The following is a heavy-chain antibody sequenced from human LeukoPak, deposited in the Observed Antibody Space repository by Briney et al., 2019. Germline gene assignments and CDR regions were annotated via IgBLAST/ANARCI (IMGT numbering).Heavy chain of an antibody. CDR1: GYTFTGYY. D-gene: IGHD3-9*01. Sequence: ASAKVSCKASGYTFTGYYMHWVRQAPGQGLEWMGWINPNSGGTNYAQKFQGRVTMTRDTSISTAYMELSRLRSDDTAVYYCARVINDILTGYQLDYWGQGTLVTVSS. CDR2: INPNSGGT. CDR3: ARVINDILTGYQLDY. V-gene: IGHV1-2*02. J-gene: IGHJ4*02.